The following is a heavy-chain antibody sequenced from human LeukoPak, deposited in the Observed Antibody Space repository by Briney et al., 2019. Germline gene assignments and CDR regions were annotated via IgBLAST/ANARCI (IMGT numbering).Heavy chain of an antibody. CDR3: ARVDYGDYLTVDY. V-gene: IGHV3-30-3*01. D-gene: IGHD4-17*01. CDR2: ISYDGSNK. CDR1: GFTFSSYA. Sequence: GGSLRLSCAASGFTFSSYAMHWVRQAPGKGLEWGAVISYDGSNKYYADSVKGRFTISRDNSKNTLYLQMNSLRAEDTAVYYCARVDYGDYLTVDYWGQGTLVTVSS. J-gene: IGHJ4*02.